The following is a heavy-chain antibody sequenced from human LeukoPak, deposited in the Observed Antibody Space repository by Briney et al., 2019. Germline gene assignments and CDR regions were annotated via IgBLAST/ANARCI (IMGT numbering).Heavy chain of an antibody. Sequence: SETLSLTCTVSGGSISSGGYYWSWIRQPPGKGLEWIGYIYHSGSTYYNPSLKSRVSISVDTARSQFSLRLSSVTAADTAVFYCAGMRAYGATDAFDIWGQGTMVTVSS. CDR2: IYHSGST. V-gene: IGHV4-30-2*03. CDR1: GGSISSGGYY. J-gene: IGHJ3*02. CDR3: AGMRAYGATDAFDI. D-gene: IGHD3-16*01.